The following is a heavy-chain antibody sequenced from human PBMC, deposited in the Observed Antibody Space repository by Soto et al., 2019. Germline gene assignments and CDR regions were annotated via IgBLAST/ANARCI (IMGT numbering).Heavy chain of an antibody. CDR2: ISTYNDNT. CDR1: GYTFHSFG. J-gene: IGHJ6*02. V-gene: IGHV1-18*01. CDR3: ARLRNSGYPTHFYFGMDV. D-gene: IGHD5-12*01. Sequence: QAHLEQSGIEVKKPGASVKVTCKASGYTFHSFGISWVRQAPGQGLEWMGWISTYNDNTNYAQKFRGRVAMATDMSTSTASMELRSLTPDDTAVYYCARLRNSGYPTHFYFGMDVWGQGTTIIVSS.